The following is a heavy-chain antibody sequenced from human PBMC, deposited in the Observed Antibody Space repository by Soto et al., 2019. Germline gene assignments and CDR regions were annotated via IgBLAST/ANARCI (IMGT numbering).Heavy chain of an antibody. Sequence: QVQLVQSGGGVVQPGRSLRLPCAASGFDFSKFGFQWVRQAPGKGLEWVAVIWADGTTKYYAESVKGRFTISRDNSRNTLYLQMSGLRAEDTAVYFCAIERVYDDNYDSFDYWGQGALVTVSS. CDR2: IWADGTTK. CDR1: GFDFSKFG. J-gene: IGHJ4*02. CDR3: AIERVYDDNYDSFDY. D-gene: IGHD3-22*01. V-gene: IGHV3-33*01.